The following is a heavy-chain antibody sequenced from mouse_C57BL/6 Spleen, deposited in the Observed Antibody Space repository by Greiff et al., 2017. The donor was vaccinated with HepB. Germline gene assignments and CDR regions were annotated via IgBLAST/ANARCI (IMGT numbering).Heavy chain of an antibody. J-gene: IGHJ2*01. CDR1: GFTFSSYA. Sequence: EVKLMESGGGLVKPGGSLKLSCAASGFTFSSYAMSWVRQTPEKRLEWVATISDGGSYTYYPDNVKGRFTISRDNAKNNLYLQMSHLKSEDTAMYYCAREGYSDYWGQGATLTVSS. CDR2: ISDGGSYT. CDR3: AREGYSDY. V-gene: IGHV5-4*01.